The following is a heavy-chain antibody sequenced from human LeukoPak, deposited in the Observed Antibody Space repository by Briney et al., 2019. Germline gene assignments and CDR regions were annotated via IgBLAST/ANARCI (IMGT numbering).Heavy chain of an antibody. V-gene: IGHV3-73*01. CDR2: IRSKANSYAT. Sequence: GGSLRLSCAASGVTFSGSAMHWVRQASGKGLEWVGRIRSKANSYATAYAASVKGRFTISRDDSKNTAYLQMNSLKTEDTAVYYCSGSYVYNWFDTWGQGTLVTVSS. J-gene: IGHJ5*02. D-gene: IGHD3-10*01. CDR3: SGSYVYNWFDT. CDR1: GVTFSGSA.